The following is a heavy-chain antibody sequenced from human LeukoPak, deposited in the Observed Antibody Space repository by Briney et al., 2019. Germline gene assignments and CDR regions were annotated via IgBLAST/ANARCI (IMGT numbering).Heavy chain of an antibody. D-gene: IGHD6-13*01. V-gene: IGHV3-23*01. Sequence: GGSLRLSCAASGFTFSSDAMSWVRQAPGKGLEWVSAISGSHDSTYYADSVKGRFTISRDNSKNTVYLQMNSLRAEDTAVYYCAKLRSGGPAAGNYWGQGSLVTVSS. CDR3: AKLRSGGPAAGNY. J-gene: IGHJ4*02. CDR1: GFTFSSDA. CDR2: ISGSHDST.